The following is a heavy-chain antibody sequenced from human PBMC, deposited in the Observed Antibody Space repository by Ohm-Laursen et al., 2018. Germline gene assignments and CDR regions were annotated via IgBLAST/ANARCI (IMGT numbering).Heavy chain of an antibody. J-gene: IGHJ4*02. CDR2: ISGSGGST. CDR3: ARVGAYYYGSEHYFGY. CDR1: GFTFSSYA. D-gene: IGHD3-10*01. Sequence: SLRLSCAASGFTFSSYAMSWVRQAPGKGLEWVSAISGSGGSTYYADSVKGRFTITRDNSKNTLYLQMNSLRAEDTAVYYCARVGAYYYGSEHYFGYWGQGTLVTVSS. V-gene: IGHV3-23*01.